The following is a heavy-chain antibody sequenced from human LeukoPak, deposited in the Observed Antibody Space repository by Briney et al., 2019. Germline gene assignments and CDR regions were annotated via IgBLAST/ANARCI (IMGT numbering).Heavy chain of an antibody. CDR1: GFTFSSYG. D-gene: IGHD1-26*01. CDR2: IRYDGSNK. CDR3: AKDVRYSGSYCDY. J-gene: IGHJ4*02. Sequence: GGSLRLSCAASGFTFSSYGMHWVRQAPGKGLEWVAFIRYDGSNKYYADSVKGRFTISRDNSKNTLYLQMNSLRAEDTAVYYCAKDVRYSGSYCDYWGQGTLVTVSS. V-gene: IGHV3-30*02.